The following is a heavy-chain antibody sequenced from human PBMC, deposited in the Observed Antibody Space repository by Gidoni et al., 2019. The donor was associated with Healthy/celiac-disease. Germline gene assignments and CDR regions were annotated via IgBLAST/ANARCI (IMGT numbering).Heavy chain of an antibody. CDR2: ISGSGGST. CDR1: GFTFNRYA. J-gene: IGHJ6*02. CDR3: AKGTNIDDLIAAAGTLYYYYYYGMDV. D-gene: IGHD6-13*01. V-gene: IGHV3-23*01. Sequence: EVQLLESGGGLVQPGGSLRLSCAASGFTFNRYAMSWVRQAPGKGRQWVSAISGSGGSTFYADSVKGRFTISRDNSKNTLYLQMNSLRVEDTAVYYCAKGTNIDDLIAAAGTLYYYYYYGMDVWGQGTTVTVSS.